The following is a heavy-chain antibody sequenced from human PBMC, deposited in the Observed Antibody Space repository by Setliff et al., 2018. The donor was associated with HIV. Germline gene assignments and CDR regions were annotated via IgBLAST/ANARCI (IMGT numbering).Heavy chain of an antibody. CDR1: GFTFSSYA. CDR2: ISSNGGST. Sequence: GGSLRLSCSASGFTFSSYAMHWVRQAPGKGLEYVSAISSNGGSTYYADSVKGRFTISRDNAKNSLYLQMNSLRAEDTAVYYCAADCAVVGGTGSLDSWGQGTLVTVSS. D-gene: IGHD1-26*01. J-gene: IGHJ4*02. V-gene: IGHV3-64*04. CDR3: AADCAVVGGTGSLDS.